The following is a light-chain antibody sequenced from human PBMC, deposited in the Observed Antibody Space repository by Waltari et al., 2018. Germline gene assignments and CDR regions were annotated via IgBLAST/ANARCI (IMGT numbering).Light chain of an antibody. Sequence: EIVLTQSPGTLSLYPGERATPSCRASQSIGRSLVWYQQKPGQAPRLLIYDVSRRATGIPDRFSGSGYGTDFSLTISRLEPEDFAVYYCQKYERLPATFGQGTTVEIK. J-gene: IGKJ1*01. CDR1: QSIGRS. V-gene: IGKV3-20*01. CDR3: QKYERLPAT. CDR2: DVS.